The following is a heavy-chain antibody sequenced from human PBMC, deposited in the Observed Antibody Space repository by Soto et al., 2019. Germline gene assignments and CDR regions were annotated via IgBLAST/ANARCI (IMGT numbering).Heavy chain of an antibody. CDR2: IDPSDSYT. CDR1: GYSFTSYW. D-gene: IGHD6-13*01. Sequence: GESLKISCKGSGYSFTSYWISWVRQMPGKGREWMGRIDPSDSYTNYSPSFQGHVTISADKSISTAYLQWSSLKASDTAMYYCAFCLIAAAGTNGGYDYYGMEVGGQGTTVNVSS. J-gene: IGHJ6*02. V-gene: IGHV5-10-1*01. CDR3: AFCLIAAAGTNGGYDYYGMEV.